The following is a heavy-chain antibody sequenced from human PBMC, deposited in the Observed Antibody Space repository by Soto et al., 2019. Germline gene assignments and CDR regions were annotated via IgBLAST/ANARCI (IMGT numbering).Heavy chain of an antibody. CDR3: ARHNGPTTSDKGCDP. CDR2: ISTYSGDT. D-gene: IGHD5-12*01. V-gene: IGHV1-18*01. J-gene: IGHJ5*02. CDR1: GYTFFTYD. Sequence: QVHLVQSGVEVKTPGASVKVSCQASGYTFFTYDISWVRQAPGQGLEWMGWISTYSGDTKYAQKFQGRVTMTTVTSTTTAHLELRSRRSDDTAVYYCARHNGPTTSDKGCDPWCQGTLVTVS.